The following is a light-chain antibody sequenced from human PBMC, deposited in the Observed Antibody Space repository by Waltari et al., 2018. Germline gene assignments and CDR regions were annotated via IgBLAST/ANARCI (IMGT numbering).Light chain of an antibody. CDR1: QSVSSSY. Sequence: EIVLTQSPGTLSLSPGERATLSCRASQSVSSSYLAWYQQKPGQAPRLLIYGASSRATGIPDRFSGSGSGTDFTLTISRLEPEDLAVYYCQQYGSSPGTFGPGTKVEIK. V-gene: IGKV3-20*01. CDR3: QQYGSSPGT. J-gene: IGKJ1*01. CDR2: GAS.